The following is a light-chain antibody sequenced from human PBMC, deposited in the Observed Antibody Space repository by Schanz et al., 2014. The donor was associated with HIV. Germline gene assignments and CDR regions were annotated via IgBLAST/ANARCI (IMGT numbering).Light chain of an antibody. CDR2: DVS. V-gene: IGLV2-14*03. Sequence: QSALTQPASVSGSPGQSITIPCTGTSSDVGGYNYVSWYQQHPGTAPKLMIYDVSNRPSGVSNRFSGSKSGNTASLTISELRAEDEADYYCSSYTSSSTLDVVFGGGTQLTVL. CDR3: SSYTSSSTLDVV. CDR1: SSDVGGYNY. J-gene: IGLJ2*01.